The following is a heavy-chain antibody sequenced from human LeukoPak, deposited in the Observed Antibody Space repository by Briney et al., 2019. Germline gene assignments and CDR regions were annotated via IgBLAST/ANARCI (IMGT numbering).Heavy chain of an antibody. CDR2: IFYIGST. J-gene: IGHJ4*02. D-gene: IGHD3-22*01. CDR3: ASGPYYYDSSGYYYVGY. Sequence: SETLSLTCTVSGGSISSYYWSWIRQPPGKGLEWIGYIFYIGSTNYNPSLKSRVTISVDTSKNPFSLKLSSVTAADTAVYYCASGPYYYDSSGYYYVGYWGQGTLVTVSS. V-gene: IGHV4-59*01. CDR1: GGSISSYY.